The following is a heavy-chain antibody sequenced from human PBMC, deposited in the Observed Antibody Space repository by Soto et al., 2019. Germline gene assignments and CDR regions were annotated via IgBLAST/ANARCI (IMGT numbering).Heavy chain of an antibody. CDR1: GYTFTSYD. J-gene: IGHJ4*02. D-gene: IGHD3-22*01. CDR3: AREKSSGYYYDY. V-gene: IGHV1-8*01. Sequence: QVQLVQSGAAVKKPGASVKVSCKASGYTFTSYDINWVRQATGQGLEWMGWMNPNSANTAYAQKFQGRVTMTRNTSISTAYMELSSLRSEDTAVYYCAREKSSGYYYDYWGQGTLVTVSS. CDR2: MNPNSANT.